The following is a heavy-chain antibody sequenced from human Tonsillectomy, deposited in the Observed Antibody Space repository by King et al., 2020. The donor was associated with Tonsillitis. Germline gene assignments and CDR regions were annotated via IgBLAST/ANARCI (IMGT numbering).Heavy chain of an antibody. D-gene: IGHD3-16*02. J-gene: IGHJ4*02. Sequence: VQLVESGGGVVQPGRSLRLSCAASGFSFSNYAMHWVRQAPGKGLEWVALIWYDGSNKYYADSVKGRFTISSDNSKNTLYLQMNSLRAEDTAVYYCARDSVGELSSSPYFDTWGRGTLVTVSS. CDR2: IWYDGSNK. CDR3: ARDSVGELSSSPYFDT. CDR1: GFSFSNYA. V-gene: IGHV3-33*01.